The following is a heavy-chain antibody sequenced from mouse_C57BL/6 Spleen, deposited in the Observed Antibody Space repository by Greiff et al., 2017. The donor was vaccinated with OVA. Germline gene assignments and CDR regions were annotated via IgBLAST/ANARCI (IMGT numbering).Heavy chain of an antibody. CDR1: GYTFTDYE. Sequence: QVQLKQSGAELVRPGASVTLSCKASGYTFTDYEMHWVKQTPVHGLEWIGAIDPETGGTDYNQKFKGKAILTADKSSSTAYMELRSLTSEDSAVYYCTRYPTPRGAWFAYWGQGTLVTVSA. CDR3: TRYPTPRGAWFAY. D-gene: IGHD2-10*01. CDR2: IDPETGGT. V-gene: IGHV1-15*01. J-gene: IGHJ3*01.